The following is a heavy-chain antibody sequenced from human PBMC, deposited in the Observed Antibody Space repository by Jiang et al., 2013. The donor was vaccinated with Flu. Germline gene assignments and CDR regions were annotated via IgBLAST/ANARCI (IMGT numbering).Heavy chain of an antibody. CDR1: GGTFSSYA. V-gene: IGHV1-69*01. CDR2: IIPIFGTA. J-gene: IGHJ4*02. CDR3: ARAGTPEMATKGLQSLMDY. D-gene: IGHD5-24*01. Sequence: SGAEVKKPGSSVKVSCKASGGTFSSYAISWVRQAPGQGLEWMGGIIPIFGTANYAQKFQGRVTITADESTSTAYMELSSLRSEDTAVYYCARAGTPEMATKGLQSLMDYWGQGTLVTVSS.